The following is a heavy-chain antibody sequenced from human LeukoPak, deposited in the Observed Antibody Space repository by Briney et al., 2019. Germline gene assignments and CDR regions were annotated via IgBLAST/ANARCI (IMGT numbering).Heavy chain of an antibody. J-gene: IGHJ4*02. D-gene: IGHD3-22*01. V-gene: IGHV1-2*06. CDR1: GYTFTGYY. CDR3: ASEKYYYDSSGYYLDY. Sequence: ASVKVSCKASGYTFTGYYMHWVRQAPGQGLEWMGRINPNSGGTNYAQKFQGRVTMTRDTSISTAYMELSRLRSDDTAVYYSASEKYYYDSSGYYLDYWGQGTLVTVSS. CDR2: INPNSGGT.